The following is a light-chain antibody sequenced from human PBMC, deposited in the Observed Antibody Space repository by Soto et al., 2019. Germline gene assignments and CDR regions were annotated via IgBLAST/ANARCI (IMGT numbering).Light chain of an antibody. CDR1: QTITTS. V-gene: IGKV1-5*03. J-gene: IGKJ1*01. Sequence: DIQMTQSPSTLSASVGDRVTITCRASQTITTSLAWYQQKPGKAPKLLIYKASSLESGLPSRFSISGYETEFTLTISSLQPDNFATYYCQQYDSYALRTFGQGTKVE. CDR2: KAS. CDR3: QQYDSYALRT.